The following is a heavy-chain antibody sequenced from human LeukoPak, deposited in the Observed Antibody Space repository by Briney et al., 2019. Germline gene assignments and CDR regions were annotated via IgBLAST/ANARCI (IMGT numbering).Heavy chain of an antibody. CDR1: GGSISSYY. V-gene: IGHV4-59*01. CDR2: IYYSGST. CDR3: ASAPYYDFWSGYPY. D-gene: IGHD3-3*01. Sequence: SGTLSLTCTVSGGSISSYYWSWIRQPPGKGLEWIGYIYYSGSTNYNPSLKSRVTISVDTSKNQFSLKLSSVTAADTAVYYCASAPYYDFWSGYPYWGQGTLVTVSS. J-gene: IGHJ4*02.